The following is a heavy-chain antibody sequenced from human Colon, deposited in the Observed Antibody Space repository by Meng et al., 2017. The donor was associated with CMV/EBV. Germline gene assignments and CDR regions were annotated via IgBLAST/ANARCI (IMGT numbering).Heavy chain of an antibody. CDR3: ARDLEEFDP. Sequence: ASVKVSCKASGYTFTGYYMYWVRQAPGQGLEWMGWINPNSGGTKYEQKFQGRVTMTRDTSISAAYMELSRLSSDDTAVYYCARDLEEFDPWGQGTLVTVS. V-gene: IGHV1-2*02. CDR1: GYTFTGYY. J-gene: IGHJ5*02. D-gene: IGHD1-1*01. CDR2: INPNSGGT.